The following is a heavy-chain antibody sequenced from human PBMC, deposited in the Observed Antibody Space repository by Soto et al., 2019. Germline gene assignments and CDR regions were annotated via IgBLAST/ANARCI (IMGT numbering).Heavy chain of an antibody. CDR3: AQEKGGRYCSRTSCLYSFDY. CDR1: GFTFSTYA. CDR2: ISDSGST. D-gene: IGHD2-2*01. Sequence: EVQLLESGGGLVQPGGALRLSCTASGFTFSTYAMSWVRQAPGKGLEWVSTISDSGSTYYADSVKGRFTISRDNSKNTLYQEMNSLRAEDTAVYYCAQEKGGRYCSRTSCLYSFDYWGQVTLVTVSS. J-gene: IGHJ4*02. V-gene: IGHV3-23*01.